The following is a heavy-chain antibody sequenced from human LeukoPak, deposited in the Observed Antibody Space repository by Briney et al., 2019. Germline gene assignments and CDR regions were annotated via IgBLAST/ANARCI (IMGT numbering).Heavy chain of an antibody. J-gene: IGHJ4*02. Sequence: GGSLRLSCAASGFTLSSYSMNWVRQAPGKGLEWVSSISSSSSYIYYADSVKGRFTISRDNAKNSLYLQMNGLRAEDTAVYYCARDVYLSYDILTGSPFDYWGQGTLVTVSS. V-gene: IGHV3-21*01. D-gene: IGHD3-9*01. CDR3: ARDVYLSYDILTGSPFDY. CDR1: GFTLSSYS. CDR2: ISSSSSYI.